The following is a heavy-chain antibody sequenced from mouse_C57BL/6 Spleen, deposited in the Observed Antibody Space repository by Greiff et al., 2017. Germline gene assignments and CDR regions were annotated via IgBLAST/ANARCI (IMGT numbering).Heavy chain of an antibody. Sequence: VKLVESGPELVKPGASVKISCKASGYAFSSSWMNWVKQRPGKGLEWIGRIYPGDGDTNYNGKFKGKATLTADKSSSTAYMQLSSLTSEDSAVYFCARWDYGRDAMDYWGQGTSVTVSS. D-gene: IGHD2-1*01. CDR2: IYPGDGDT. V-gene: IGHV1-82*01. J-gene: IGHJ4*01. CDR1: GYAFSSSW. CDR3: ARWDYGRDAMDY.